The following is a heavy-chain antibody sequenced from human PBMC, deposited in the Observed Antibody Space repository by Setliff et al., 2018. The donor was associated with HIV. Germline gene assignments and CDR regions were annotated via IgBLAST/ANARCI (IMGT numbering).Heavy chain of an antibody. J-gene: IGHJ6*03. CDR1: GFTFISYA. Sequence: GGSLRLSCAASGFTFISYAMSWVRQAPGKGLEWVSGISGSNSRTDYVDSVKGRFTISRDKSKNTLYLQLNSLRAEDTAVYYCAKHECSGGCYYYMDVWGKGIMVTVSS. D-gene: IGHD2-15*01. V-gene: IGHV3-23*01. CDR3: AKHECSGGCYYYMDV. CDR2: ISGSNSRT.